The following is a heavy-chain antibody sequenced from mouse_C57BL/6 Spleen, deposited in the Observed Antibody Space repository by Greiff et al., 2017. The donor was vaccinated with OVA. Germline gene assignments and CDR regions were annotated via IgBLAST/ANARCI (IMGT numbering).Heavy chain of an antibody. CDR3: ARSATVVATLDY. V-gene: IGHV1-82*01. CDR2: IYPGDGDT. D-gene: IGHD1-1*01. CDR1: GYAFSSSW. J-gene: IGHJ2*01. Sequence: VKLQESGPELVKPGASVKISCKASGYAFSSSWMNWVKQRPGKGLEWIGRIYPGDGDTNYNGKFKGKATLTADKSSSTAYMQLSSLTSEDSAVYFCARSATVVATLDYWGQGTTLTVSS.